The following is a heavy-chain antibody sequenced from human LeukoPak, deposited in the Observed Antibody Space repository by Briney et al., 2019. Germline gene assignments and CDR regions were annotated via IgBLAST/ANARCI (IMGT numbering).Heavy chain of an antibody. D-gene: IGHD4-11*01. Sequence: SETPSFTCAVYGGSFSGNYWSWTRQPPGKGLEWIGEINHSGSTNYNPSLKSRVTISVDTSKNQFSLKLSSVTAADTAVYYCAKGGYSNYYYYYYMDVWGKGTTVTVSS. J-gene: IGHJ6*03. CDR1: GGSFSGNY. CDR3: AKGGYSNYYYYYYMDV. CDR2: INHSGST. V-gene: IGHV4-34*01.